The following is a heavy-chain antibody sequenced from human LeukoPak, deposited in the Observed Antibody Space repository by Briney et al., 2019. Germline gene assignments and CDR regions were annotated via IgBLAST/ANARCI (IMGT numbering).Heavy chain of an antibody. CDR2: IKRDGRDT. V-gene: IGHV3-74*03. Sequence: GGSLRLSCATSGFTFSSYWIHWVRQARGRGLVLVSPIKRDGRDTTYAYSVKAPYPIPRDNAENTLYLHMHSLRAEDTAIYYCARTSGSYFDAWGQGTLVTVSS. CDR3: ARTSGSYFDA. J-gene: IGHJ4*02. CDR1: GFTFSSYW. D-gene: IGHD1-26*01.